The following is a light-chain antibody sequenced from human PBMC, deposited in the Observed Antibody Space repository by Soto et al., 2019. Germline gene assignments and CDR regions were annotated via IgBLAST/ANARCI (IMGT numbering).Light chain of an antibody. V-gene: IGLV2-14*01. CDR2: EVS. CDR3: SSFTTSTTLYV. Sequence: QSVLTQPASVSGSPGQSITISCTGTSSDIGGYNYVSWYQQHPGKVPKLIIFEVSTRPSGVSNRFSGSNSGKTASLTISGLQADDEADYYCSSFTTSTTLYVFGTWTKVTVL. CDR1: SSDIGGYNY. J-gene: IGLJ1*01.